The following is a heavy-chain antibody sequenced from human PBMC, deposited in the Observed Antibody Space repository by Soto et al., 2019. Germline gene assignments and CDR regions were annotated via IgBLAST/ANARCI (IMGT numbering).Heavy chain of an antibody. D-gene: IGHD2-15*01. CDR2: IRSKANSYAT. J-gene: IGHJ6*03. Sequence: GVSLRLSCAASGFTFSGSAIHWVRQASGKGLEWVGRIRSKANSYATAYAASVKGRFTISRDDSKNTAYLQMNSLKTEDTAVYYCTSKVVAAVSELFDYYSNYMYVCGLRTAVTVSS. V-gene: IGHV3-73*01. CDR3: TSKVVAAVSELFDYYSNYMYV. CDR1: GFTFSGSA.